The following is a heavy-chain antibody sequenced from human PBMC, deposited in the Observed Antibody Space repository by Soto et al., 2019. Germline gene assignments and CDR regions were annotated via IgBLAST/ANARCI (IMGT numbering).Heavy chain of an antibody. CDR1: GGTFSSYA. D-gene: IGHD4-17*01. J-gene: IGHJ4*02. CDR2: IIPIFGTA. CDR3: ARDVTRTGYFDY. Sequence: SVKVSCKASGGTFSSYAISWVRQAPGQGLEWMGGIIPIFGTANYAQKFQGRVTITADKSTSTAYMELSSLRSEDTVVYYCARDVTRTGYFDYWGQGTLVTVSS. V-gene: IGHV1-69*06.